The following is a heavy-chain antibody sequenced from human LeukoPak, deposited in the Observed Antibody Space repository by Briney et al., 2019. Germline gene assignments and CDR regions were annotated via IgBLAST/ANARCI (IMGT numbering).Heavy chain of an antibody. CDR2: IYYSGST. V-gene: IGHV4-39*07. D-gene: IGHD3-10*01. J-gene: IGHJ4*02. CDR3: ARDGDYYGSGSTSPFDY. CDR1: GGSISSSSHY. Sequence: PSETLSLTCTVSGGSISSSSHYWGWIRQPPGKGLEWIGSIYYSGSTYYNPSLKSRVTISVDTSKNQFSLKLSSVTAADTAVYYCARDGDYYGSGSTSPFDYWGQGTLVTVSS.